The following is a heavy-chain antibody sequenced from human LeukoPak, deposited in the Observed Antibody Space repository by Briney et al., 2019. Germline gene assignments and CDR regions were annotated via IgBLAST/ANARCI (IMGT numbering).Heavy chain of an antibody. J-gene: IGHJ4*02. CDR3: ARRTYTIAAAGTEVGYFDY. CDR2: IYYSGST. V-gene: IGHV4-59*01. Sequence: SETLSLTCTVSGGSISRYYWSWIRQPPGKGLEWIGYIYYSGSTNYNPSLKSRVTISVDTSKNQFSLKLSSVTAADTAVYYCARRTYTIAAAGTEVGYFDYWGQGTLVTVSS. CDR1: GGSISRYY. D-gene: IGHD6-13*01.